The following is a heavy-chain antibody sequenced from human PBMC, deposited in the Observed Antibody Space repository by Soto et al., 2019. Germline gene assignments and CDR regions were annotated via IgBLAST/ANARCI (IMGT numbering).Heavy chain of an antibody. Sequence: EVQLLESGGDLVQPGGSLRLSCAASGFTFSNYWMHWVRQAPGKGLVWVSRINPDGSFTSYADSVKGRFTISRDNAKNTLHLQVNSLRGEDTAVYYCARDSFTADIYYGMDVWGQGTTVTVSS. J-gene: IGHJ6*02. D-gene: IGHD3-16*01. CDR1: GFTFSNYW. CDR3: ARDSFTADIYYGMDV. CDR2: INPDGSFT. V-gene: IGHV3-74*01.